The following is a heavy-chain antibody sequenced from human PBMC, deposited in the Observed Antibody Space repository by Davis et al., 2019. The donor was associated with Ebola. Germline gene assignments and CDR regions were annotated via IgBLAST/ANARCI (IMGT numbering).Heavy chain of an antibody. CDR3: ARTYYYGSGSYGTLYGMDV. CDR1: GFTFSSYR. J-gene: IGHJ6*02. CDR2: ISSSSSTI. D-gene: IGHD3-10*01. V-gene: IGHV3-48*01. Sequence: PGGSLRLSCAASGFTFSSYRLNWVRQAPGKGLEWVSYISSSSSTIYYADSVKGRFTISRDNSKNTLYLQMNSLRAEDTAVYYCARTYYYGSGSYGTLYGMDVWGQGTTVTVSS.